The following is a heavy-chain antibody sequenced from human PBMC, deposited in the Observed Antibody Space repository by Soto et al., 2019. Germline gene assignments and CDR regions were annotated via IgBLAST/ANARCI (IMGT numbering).Heavy chain of an antibody. CDR3: ARVGSGSYYNGG. V-gene: IGHV1-69*02. CDR1: GGTFSSYT. Sequence: QVQLVQSGAEVKKPGSSVKVSCKASGGTFSSYTISWVRQAPGQGLEWMGRIIPILGIANYAQKFQGRVTITADKSTSTAYMELSSLRSEDTAVYYCARVGSGSYYNGGWGQGTLVTVSS. D-gene: IGHD3-10*01. J-gene: IGHJ4*02. CDR2: IIPILGIA.